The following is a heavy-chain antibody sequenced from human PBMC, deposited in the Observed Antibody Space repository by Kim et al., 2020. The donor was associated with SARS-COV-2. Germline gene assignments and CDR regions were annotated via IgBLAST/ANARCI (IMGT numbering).Heavy chain of an antibody. V-gene: IGHV4-34*01. CDR1: GGSFSGYY. D-gene: IGHD3-10*01. CDR2: INHSGST. CDR3: ARGDATMVRGTFDY. J-gene: IGHJ4*02. Sequence: SETLSLTCAVYGGSFSGYYWSWIRQPPGKGLEWIGEINHSGSTNYNPSLKSRVTISVDTSKNQFSLKLSSVTAADTAVYYCARGDATMVRGTFDYWGQGTLVTVSS.